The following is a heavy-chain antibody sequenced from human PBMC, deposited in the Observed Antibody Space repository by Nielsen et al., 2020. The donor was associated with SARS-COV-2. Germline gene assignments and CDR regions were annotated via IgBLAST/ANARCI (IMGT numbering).Heavy chain of an antibody. V-gene: IGHV4-59*01. CDR3: ARGSGRITIFGVVPGAFDI. CDR2: IYYSGST. CDR1: GGSISSYY. J-gene: IGHJ3*02. D-gene: IGHD3-3*01. Sequence: SETLSLTCTVSGGSISSYYWSWIRQPPGKGLEWIGYIYYSGSTNYNPSLKSRVTISVDTSKNQFSLKLSSVTAADTAVYYCARGSGRITIFGVVPGAFDIWGQGTMVTVSS.